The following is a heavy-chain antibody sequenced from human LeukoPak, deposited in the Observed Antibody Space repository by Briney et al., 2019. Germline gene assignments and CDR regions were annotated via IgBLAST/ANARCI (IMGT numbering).Heavy chain of an antibody. J-gene: IGHJ5*02. CDR3: AKDGTRSWFGEAT. CDR2: ISTDGSDK. CDR1: GFTFSDYG. V-gene: IGHV3-30*18. D-gene: IGHD3-10*01. Sequence: PGRSLRLSCAASGFTFSDYGMQWVRQAPGKGLEWVALISTDGSDKDYADSVKGRFTLSRDNSKNTLYLQMNSPRVEDTAVYYCAKDGTRSWFGEATWGQGTLVTVSS.